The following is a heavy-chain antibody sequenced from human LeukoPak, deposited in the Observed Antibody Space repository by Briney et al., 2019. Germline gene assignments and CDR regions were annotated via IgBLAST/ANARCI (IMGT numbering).Heavy chain of an antibody. Sequence: KPSETLSLTCTVSGGSVSSSGHFWNWVRQTPGKGLEWNGYTHDHGSTNYNPSLKSRVTISVDTSNNQFSLRLSSVTAADTAVYYCARVVAAAGIFPDYWGQGTLVTVSS. CDR3: ARVVAAAGIFPDY. V-gene: IGHV4-61*08. CDR2: THDHGST. J-gene: IGHJ4*02. D-gene: IGHD6-13*01. CDR1: GGSVSSSGHF.